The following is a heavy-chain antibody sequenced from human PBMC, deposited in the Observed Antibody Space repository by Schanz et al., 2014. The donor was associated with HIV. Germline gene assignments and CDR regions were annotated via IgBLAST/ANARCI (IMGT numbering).Heavy chain of an antibody. Sequence: VQLVESGGGLVQPGGSLRLSCAASGFSFSSHGMHWVRQPPGKGLEWVSYIWYDGSKTYYVDSVKGRFTISRDNAKNSLSLQMNSLRDEDTAVYYCARSPSYGMDVWGQGTTVTVSS. CDR2: IWYDGSKT. CDR1: GFSFSSHG. V-gene: IGHV3-33*01. CDR3: ARSPSYGMDV. J-gene: IGHJ6*02.